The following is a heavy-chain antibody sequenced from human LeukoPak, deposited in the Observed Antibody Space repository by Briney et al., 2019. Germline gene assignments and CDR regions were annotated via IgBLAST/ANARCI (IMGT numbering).Heavy chain of an antibody. Sequence: GSLRLSCAASGFTFSSYAMHWVRQAPGKGLEWVAVISYDGSNKYYADSVKGRFTISRDNSKNTLYLQMNSLRAEDTAVYYCATSMVRGVIRSLDYWGQGTLVTVSS. V-gene: IGHV3-30-3*01. D-gene: IGHD3-10*01. CDR3: ATSMVRGVIRSLDY. CDR1: GFTFSSYA. CDR2: ISYDGSNK. J-gene: IGHJ4*02.